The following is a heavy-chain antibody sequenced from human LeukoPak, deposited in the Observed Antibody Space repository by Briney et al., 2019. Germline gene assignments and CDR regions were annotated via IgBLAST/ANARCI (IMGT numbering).Heavy chain of an antibody. J-gene: IGHJ3*02. Sequence: SETLSLTCTVSGGSVGSISNYYWSWIRQPPGKGLEWIGNIYYSGTTNYNPSLKSRVTISQDTSKNHFSLKLRSVTAADTAVYYCARMISSGWRRGDAFDIWGQGTMVTVSS. CDR1: GGSVGSISNYY. CDR2: IYYSGTT. CDR3: ARMISSGWRRGDAFDI. V-gene: IGHV4-61*01. D-gene: IGHD6-19*01.